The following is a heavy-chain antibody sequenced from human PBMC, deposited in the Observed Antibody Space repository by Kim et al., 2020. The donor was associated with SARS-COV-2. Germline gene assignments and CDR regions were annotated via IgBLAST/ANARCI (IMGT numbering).Heavy chain of an antibody. CDR3: ARDPDLDYLSFDY. CDR1: GFTFSDYY. D-gene: IGHD3-16*01. CDR2: ISSSGSTI. Sequence: GGSLRLSCAASGFTFSDYYMSWIRQAPGKGLEWVSYISSSGSTIYYADSVKGRFTISRDNAKNSLYLQMNSLRAEDTAEYYCARDPDLDYLSFDYWGQGTLVTVSS. V-gene: IGHV3-11*04. J-gene: IGHJ4*02.